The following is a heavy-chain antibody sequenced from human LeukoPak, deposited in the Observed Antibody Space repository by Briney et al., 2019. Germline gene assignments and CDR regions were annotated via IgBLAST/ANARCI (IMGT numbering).Heavy chain of an antibody. Sequence: ASVKVSCKASGYTFTSYGISWVRQAPGQGLEWMGWISAYNGNTNYAQKLQGRVTMTTDTSTSTAYMELRSLRFDDTAVYYCARVGALWFGELLSPPDYFDYWGQGTLVTVSS. J-gene: IGHJ4*02. CDR3: ARVGALWFGELLSPPDYFDY. D-gene: IGHD3-10*01. CDR1: GYTFTSYG. V-gene: IGHV1-18*01. CDR2: ISAYNGNT.